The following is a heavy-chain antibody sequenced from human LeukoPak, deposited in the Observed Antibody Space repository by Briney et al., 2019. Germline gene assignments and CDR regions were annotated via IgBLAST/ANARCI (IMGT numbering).Heavy chain of an antibody. V-gene: IGHV3-48*04. Sequence: PGGSLRLSCAASGFTFNTYSLNWVRQAPGTGLEWVAYISYSGRTVFYADSVKGRFTISRDNAKNSLYLQMNSLRADDTAVYYCASFVGGSGYDPDYWGQGTLVAVSS. D-gene: IGHD5-12*01. CDR1: GFTFNTYS. CDR3: ASFVGGSGYDPDY. J-gene: IGHJ4*02. CDR2: ISYSGRTV.